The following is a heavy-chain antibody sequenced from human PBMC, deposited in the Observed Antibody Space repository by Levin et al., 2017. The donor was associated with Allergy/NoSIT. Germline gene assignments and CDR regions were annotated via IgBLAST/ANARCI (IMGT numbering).Heavy chain of an antibody. CDR3: AKGNGATGRYFDY. D-gene: IGHD5-24*01. CDR1: GLTFSSYG. J-gene: IGHJ4*02. CDR2: ISYDGSNK. V-gene: IGHV3-30*18. Sequence: GLTFSSYGMHWVRQAPGKGLEWVSVISYDGSNKYYADSVKGRFTISRDNSKNTLYLQMNILRAEDTAVYYCAKGNGATGRYFDYWGQGTLVTVSS.